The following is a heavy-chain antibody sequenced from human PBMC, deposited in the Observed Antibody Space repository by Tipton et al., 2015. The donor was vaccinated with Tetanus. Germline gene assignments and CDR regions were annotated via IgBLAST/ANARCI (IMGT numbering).Heavy chain of an antibody. CDR3: ERGGMMYADY. D-gene: IGHD2-8*01. CDR1: GLSFSSYT. CDR2: MKQDGSEI. Sequence: SLRLSCVASGLSFSSYTMSWVRQAPGKGLEWVATMKQDGSEIKYVDSVTGRFTISRDNAKNSLYLQLNSLRAEDTAVYYCERGGMMYADYWGQGTLVTVSS. J-gene: IGHJ4*02. V-gene: IGHV3-7*03.